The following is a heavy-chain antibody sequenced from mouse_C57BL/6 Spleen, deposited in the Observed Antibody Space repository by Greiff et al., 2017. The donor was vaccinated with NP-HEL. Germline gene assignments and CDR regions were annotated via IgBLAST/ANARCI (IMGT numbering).Heavy chain of an antibody. D-gene: IGHD1-1*01. J-gene: IGHJ3*01. CDR3: TGGTTVVATDAY. Sequence: EVKLMESGGGLVQPGGSMKLSCVASGFTFSNYWMNWVRQSPEKGLEWVAQIRLKSDNYATHYAESVKGRFTISRDDSKSSVYLQMNNLRAEDTGIYYCTGGTTVVATDAYWGQGTLVTVSA. CDR2: IRLKSDNYAT. V-gene: IGHV6-3*01. CDR1: GFTFSNYW.